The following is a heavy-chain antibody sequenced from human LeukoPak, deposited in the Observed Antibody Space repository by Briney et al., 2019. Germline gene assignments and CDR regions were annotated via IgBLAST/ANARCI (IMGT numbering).Heavy chain of an antibody. CDR3: ARESPDILTGYYALDI. V-gene: IGHV4-4*02. Sequence: SETLSLTCAVSGGSISSSNWWSWVRQPPGKGLEWIGEIYHSGSTNYNPSLKSRVTISVAKSKNQFSLKLSSVTAADTAVYYCARESPDILTGYYALDIWGQGTMVTVSS. CDR1: GGSISSSNW. J-gene: IGHJ3*02. CDR2: IYHSGST. D-gene: IGHD3-9*01.